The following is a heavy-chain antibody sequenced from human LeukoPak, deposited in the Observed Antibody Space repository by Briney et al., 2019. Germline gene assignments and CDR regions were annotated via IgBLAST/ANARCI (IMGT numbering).Heavy chain of an antibody. V-gene: IGHV1-69*04. J-gene: IGHJ4*02. CDR3: ARPATCGGDCYSSGFYFDY. CDR2: IIPMLGVP. Sequence: SVKVSCKASGDTFSRYAISWVRQAPGQGLEWMGRIIPMLGVPNYAQRFQGRVTITADKSTSTAYMELSSLTSEDTAVYYCARPATCGGDCYSSGFYFDYWGQGTLVTVSS. CDR1: GDTFSRYA. D-gene: IGHD2-21*02.